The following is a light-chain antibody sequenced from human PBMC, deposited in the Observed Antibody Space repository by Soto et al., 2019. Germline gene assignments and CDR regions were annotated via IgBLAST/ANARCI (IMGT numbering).Light chain of an antibody. Sequence: IQVTQSPSTLSASVGDRVTMTCRASQNIIRWLAWYQQKPGKAPRLLIYDGSSLESGVPSRFSGSGSGTEFTLTISSLQPDDFATYYCQKYNAYSVTFGGGTKVDIK. CDR3: QKYNAYSVT. V-gene: IGKV1-5*01. CDR1: QNIIRW. J-gene: IGKJ4*01. CDR2: DGS.